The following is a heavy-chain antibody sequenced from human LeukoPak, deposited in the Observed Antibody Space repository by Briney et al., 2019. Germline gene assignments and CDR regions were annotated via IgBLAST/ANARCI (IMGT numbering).Heavy chain of an antibody. V-gene: IGHV3-23*01. Sequence: PGGSLRLSCAASGFTFSSYGMTWVRQAPGRGLEWVSGISGSGDRTDYAYSVKGRFTISRDNSKNTLYLQMNSLRPEDTAMYHCARDRLPSDQDDFDYWGQGILVTVSS. CDR1: GFTFSSYG. CDR3: ARDRLPSDQDDFDY. J-gene: IGHJ4*02. D-gene: IGHD3-3*01. CDR2: ISGSGDRT.